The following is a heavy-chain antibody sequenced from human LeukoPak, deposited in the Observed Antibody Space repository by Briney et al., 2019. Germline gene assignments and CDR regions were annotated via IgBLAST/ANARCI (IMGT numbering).Heavy chain of an antibody. CDR3: ARSYFQRVGATGY. D-gene: IGHD1-26*01. Sequence: ASVKVSCKASGYTFTGYYMHWVRQAPGQGLEWMGWINPNSGGTNYAQKFQGRVTMTRDTSISTAYMELSRLRSDDTAVYYCARSYFQRVGATGYWGQGTLVTVSS. J-gene: IGHJ4*02. V-gene: IGHV1-2*02. CDR2: INPNSGGT. CDR1: GYTFTGYY.